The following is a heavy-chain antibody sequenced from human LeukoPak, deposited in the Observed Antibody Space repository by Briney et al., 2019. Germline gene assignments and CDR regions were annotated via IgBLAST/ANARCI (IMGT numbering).Heavy chain of an antibody. CDR3: ARGLVGATH. V-gene: IGHV4-59*11. CDR1: GGSISSHY. CDR2: IYYSGST. Sequence: PSETLSPTCTVSGGSISSHYWSWIRQPPGKGLEWIGYIYYSGSTNYNPSLKSRVTISVDTSKNQFSLKLSSVTAADTAVYYCARGLVGATHWGQGTLVTVSS. J-gene: IGHJ4*02. D-gene: IGHD1-26*01.